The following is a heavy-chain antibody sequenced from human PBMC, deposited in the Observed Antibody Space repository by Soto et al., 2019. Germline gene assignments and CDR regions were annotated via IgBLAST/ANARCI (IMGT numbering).Heavy chain of an antibody. J-gene: IGHJ4*02. D-gene: IGHD1-26*01. CDR2: IYPGDSDT. CDR3: ARRAETSVDY. V-gene: IGHV5-51*01. CDR1: GYRFTSYW. Sequence: SGESLKISCKGSGYRFTSYWIGWVRQVPGKGLEWMGIIYPGDSDTRYSPSFQGQVTISADKSISTAYLQWSSLKASDTAMYYCARRAETSVDYWGQGTLVTVSS.